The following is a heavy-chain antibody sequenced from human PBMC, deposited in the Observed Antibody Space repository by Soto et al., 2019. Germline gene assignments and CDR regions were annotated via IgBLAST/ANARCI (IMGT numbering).Heavy chain of an antibody. V-gene: IGHV1-18*01. Sequence: QVQLVQSAGEVKKPGASVKVSCQASGYTFSDYAISWVRQAPGQGLEWMGWISASTRNTDQAQNFQGRVIMTLDTSTNTAYMELRSLRSDDTAVYYCVRCYCSVGSCYACWHFDLWGRGTLVTVSS. J-gene: IGHJ2*01. CDR2: ISASTRNT. D-gene: IGHD2-15*01. CDR3: VRCYCSVGSCYACWHFDL. CDR1: GYTFSDYA.